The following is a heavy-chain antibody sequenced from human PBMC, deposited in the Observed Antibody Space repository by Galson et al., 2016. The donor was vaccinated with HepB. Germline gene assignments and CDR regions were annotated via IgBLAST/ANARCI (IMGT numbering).Heavy chain of an antibody. CDR1: GFTFSSYA. D-gene: IGHD3-10*01. CDR2: THYDGSNK. J-gene: IGHJ6*02. Sequence: SLRLSCAASGFTFSSYAMHWVRQAPGKGLEWVALTHYDGSNKYYADSVKGRFAISRDNSKNTLYLQMNSLRAEDTAVYYCSRDYGMVYFSGMDVWGQGTTVTVSS. CDR3: SRDYGMVYFSGMDV. V-gene: IGHV3-33*01.